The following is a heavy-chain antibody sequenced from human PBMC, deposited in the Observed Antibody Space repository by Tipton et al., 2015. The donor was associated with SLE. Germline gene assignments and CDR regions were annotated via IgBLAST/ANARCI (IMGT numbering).Heavy chain of an antibody. CDR2: ISAYNGNT. CDR3: ARVGASTNGVCPDDYFDY. CDR1: GYTFTSYG. J-gene: IGHJ4*02. D-gene: IGHD2-8*01. Sequence: VQLVQSGAEVKKPGASVKVSCKASGYTFTSYGISWVRQAPGQGLEWMGWISAYNGNTNYAQKLQGRVTMTTDTSASTAYMELRSLRSDDTAVFYCARVGASTNGVCPDDYFDYWGQGTLVTVSS. V-gene: IGHV1-18*01.